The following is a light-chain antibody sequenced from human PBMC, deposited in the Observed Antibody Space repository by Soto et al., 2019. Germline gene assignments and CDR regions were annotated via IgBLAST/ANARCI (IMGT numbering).Light chain of an antibody. J-gene: IGLJ3*02. CDR2: EVT. V-gene: IGLV2-8*01. CDR1: SSDVGAYNY. CDR3: SSFASNNTWV. Sequence: QSALTQPPSASGSPGQSVTISCTGTSSDVGAYNYVPWYQQHAGKAPKLVIYEVTKRPSGVPDRFSGSKSANTASLTVSGLQAEDEADYYCSSFASNNTWVFGGGTKLTVL.